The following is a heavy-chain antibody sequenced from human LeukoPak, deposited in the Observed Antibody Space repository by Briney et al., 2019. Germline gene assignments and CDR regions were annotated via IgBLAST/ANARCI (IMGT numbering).Heavy chain of an antibody. V-gene: IGHV3-33*01. CDR1: GFTFSSYA. Sequence: GMSLRLSCAASGFTFSSYAMHWVRQAPGKGLEWVTSIWFDGSNIHYADSVKGRVIISRDNSKSALYLQMNSLRAEDTAIYYCARDSLPMAVTGPFDHWGQGALVTVSS. CDR3: ARDSLPMAVTGPFDH. CDR2: IWFDGSNI. D-gene: IGHD6-19*01. J-gene: IGHJ4*02.